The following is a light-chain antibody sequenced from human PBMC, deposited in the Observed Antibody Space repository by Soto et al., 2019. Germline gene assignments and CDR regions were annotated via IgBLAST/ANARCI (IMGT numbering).Light chain of an antibody. V-gene: IGKV3-20*01. J-gene: IGKJ5*01. CDR3: QQYGSSAPIT. Sequence: EIVLTQSPGTLSLSPGEGATLSCRASQSVSNNYLAWYQQKPGQAPRLLIYGASNRATGIPDRFSGGGSGTDFTLTITRLEPEDFAVYYCQQYGSSAPITFGQGTRLEIK. CDR1: QSVSNNY. CDR2: GAS.